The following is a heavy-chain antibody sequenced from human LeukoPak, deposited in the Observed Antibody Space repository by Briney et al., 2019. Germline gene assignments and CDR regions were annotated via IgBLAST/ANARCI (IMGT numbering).Heavy chain of an antibody. CDR3: ARSDPTYYDFWSGYYDAFDI. Sequence: ASVKVSCKASGYTFTGYYMHWVRQAPGQGLEWMGWINPNSGGTNYAQKFQGRVTMTRDTSISTAYMELSSLRSEDTAVYYCARSDPTYYDFWSGYYDAFDIWGQGTMVTVSS. CDR2: INPNSGGT. CDR1: GYTFTGYY. J-gene: IGHJ3*02. V-gene: IGHV1-2*02. D-gene: IGHD3-3*01.